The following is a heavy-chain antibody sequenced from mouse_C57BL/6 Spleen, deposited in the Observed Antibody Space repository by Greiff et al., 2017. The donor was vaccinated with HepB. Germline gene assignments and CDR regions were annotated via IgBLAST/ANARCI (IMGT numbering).Heavy chain of an antibody. CDR3: ARYYYGSSYGYAMDY. Sequence: QVQLKQSGAELVRPGTSVKVSCKASGYAFTNYLIEWVKQRPGQGLEWIGVINPGSGGTNYNEKFKGKATLTADKSSSTAYMQLSSLTSEDSAVYFCARYYYGSSYGYAMDYWGQGTSVTVSS. CDR1: GYAFTNYL. CDR2: INPGSGGT. J-gene: IGHJ4*01. D-gene: IGHD1-1*01. V-gene: IGHV1-54*01.